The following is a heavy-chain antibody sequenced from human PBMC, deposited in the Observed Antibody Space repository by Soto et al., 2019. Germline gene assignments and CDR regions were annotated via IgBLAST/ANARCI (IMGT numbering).Heavy chain of an antibody. J-gene: IGHJ4*02. Sequence: QVQLQESGPGLVKPSQTLSLTCTVSGGSISSAGYNWSWIRQHPGKGLEWIGYIYYSGSTYYNPSLNSRVTIPVDTSKNKFSLKLSSVPAADTAVYYCARYGSGNYYPTTFDSWGQGTLVTVSS. D-gene: IGHD3-10*01. CDR2: IYYSGST. CDR3: ARYGSGNYYPTTFDS. V-gene: IGHV4-31*03. CDR1: GGSISSAGYN.